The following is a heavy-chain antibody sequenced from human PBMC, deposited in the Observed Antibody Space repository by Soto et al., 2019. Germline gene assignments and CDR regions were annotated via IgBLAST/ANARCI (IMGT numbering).Heavy chain of an antibody. J-gene: IGHJ4*02. V-gene: IGHV3-33*01. CDR2: IWYDGSNK. CDR1: GFTFSSYG. D-gene: IGHD5-18*01. CDR3: ARDGGYSYGYFEY. Sequence: GGSLRLSCAASGFTFSSYGMHWVRQAPGKGLEWVAVIWYDGSNKYYADSVKGRFTISRDNSKNTLYLQMNSLRAEDTAVYYCARDGGYSYGYFEYWGQGTLVTVSS.